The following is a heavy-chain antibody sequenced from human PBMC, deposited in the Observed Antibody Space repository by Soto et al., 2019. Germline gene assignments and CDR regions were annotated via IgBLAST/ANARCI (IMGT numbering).Heavy chain of an antibody. CDR3: ARGISKYSSWYEPHTWFDA. CDR2: LYFNGGT. Sequence: QVQLQESGPGLVKPSQTLSLTCTVSGGPINSPDYYWTWIRQSPGKGLEWIGYLYFNGGTQYNPSLRTPVSMSLDTSKKRFSLKMRSVTAADTAVYYCARGISKYSSWYEPHTWFDAWGPGVLVTVSS. CDR1: GGPINSPDYY. J-gene: IGHJ5*02. V-gene: IGHV4-30-4*01. D-gene: IGHD6-13*01.